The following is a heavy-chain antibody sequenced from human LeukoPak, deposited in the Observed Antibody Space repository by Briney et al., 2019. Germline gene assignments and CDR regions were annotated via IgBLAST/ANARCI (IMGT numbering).Heavy chain of an antibody. J-gene: IGHJ5*02. CDR1: GFTFSRYA. V-gene: IGHV3-23*01. Sequence: PGGSLRLSCAASGFTFSRYAMTWVRQAPGKGLKWVSGISGSGGATSYTDPVKGRMTISRDNSKDTLYLQMDSLRAEDAAIYYRRKVCTSDSCDEGRWCDPWGEGTVVSVFS. CDR3: RKVCTSDSCDEGRWCDP. CDR2: ISGSGGAT. D-gene: IGHD2-2*01.